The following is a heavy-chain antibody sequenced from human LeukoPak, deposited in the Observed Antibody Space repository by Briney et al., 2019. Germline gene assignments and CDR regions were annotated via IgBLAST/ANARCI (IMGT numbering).Heavy chain of an antibody. CDR1: GGSIRGGSFY. D-gene: IGHD1-20*01. V-gene: IGHV4-39*07. J-gene: IGHJ6*03. Sequence: PSETLSLTCTVSGGSIRGGSFYWGWIRQPPGKGLEWIGSIYYSGSTYYYPSLKSRVTISVDTSKNQFSLILSSVTAADTAVYYCARVVDNSHVHGRRYYYYMDVWGKGTTVTVSS. CDR2: IYYSGST. CDR3: ARVVDNSHVHGRRYYYYMDV.